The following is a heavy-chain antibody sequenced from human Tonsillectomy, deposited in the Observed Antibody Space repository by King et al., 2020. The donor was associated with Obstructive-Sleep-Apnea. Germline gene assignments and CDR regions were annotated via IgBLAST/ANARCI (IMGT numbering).Heavy chain of an antibody. CDR1: GGSISSYY. J-gene: IGHJ4*02. V-gene: IGHV4-59*08. Sequence: VQLQESGPGLVKPSETLSLTCTVSGGSISSYYWSWIRQPPGRGLEWIGYIYYSGSTNYNPSLKSRVTISVDTSKNQFSLKLSSVTAADTAVYYCARLRFGELSWVDSWGQGTLVTVSS. D-gene: IGHD3-10*01. CDR2: IYYSGST. CDR3: ARLRFGELSWVDS.